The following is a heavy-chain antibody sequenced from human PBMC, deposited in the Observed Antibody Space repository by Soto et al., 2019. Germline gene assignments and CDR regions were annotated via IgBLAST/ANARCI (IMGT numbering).Heavy chain of an antibody. J-gene: IGHJ5*02. V-gene: IGHV4-31*03. CDR3: ARDYYDSSGYPGNWIDP. CDR1: GGSISSGGYY. Sequence: QVQLQESGPGLVKPSQTLSLTCTVSGGSISSGGYYWSWIRQHPGKGLEWIGYIYYSGSTYYNPSLKSRVTISVDTSKNQFSLKLSSVTAADTAVYYCARDYYDSSGYPGNWIDPWGQGTLVTVSS. CDR2: IYYSGST. D-gene: IGHD3-22*01.